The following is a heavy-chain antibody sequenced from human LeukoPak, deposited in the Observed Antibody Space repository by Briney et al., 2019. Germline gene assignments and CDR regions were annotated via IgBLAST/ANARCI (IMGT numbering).Heavy chain of an antibody. CDR2: IYYSGST. Sequence: PSETLSLTCTVSGGSISSYYWSWIRQPPGKGLEWIGYIYYSGSTNYNPSLKSRVTISLDTSKNQFSLKLSSVTAADTAVYYCARDSGYSTPYLFDYWGQGTLVTVSS. CDR1: GGSISSYY. V-gene: IGHV4-59*01. J-gene: IGHJ4*02. CDR3: ARDSGYSTPYLFDY. D-gene: IGHD5-12*01.